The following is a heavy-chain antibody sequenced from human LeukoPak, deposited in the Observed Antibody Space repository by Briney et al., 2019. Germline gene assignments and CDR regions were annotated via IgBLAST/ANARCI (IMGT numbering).Heavy chain of an antibody. Sequence: PGGSLRLSCAASGFTFSSYAMHWVRQAPGKGLEWVAVISYDGSNKYYADSVKGRFTISRDNSKNTLYLQMNSLRAEDTAVHYCARDKGMATIRWFDPWGQGTLVTVSS. CDR2: ISYDGSNK. CDR1: GFTFSSYA. CDR3: ARDKGMATIRWFDP. V-gene: IGHV3-30-3*01. D-gene: IGHD5-24*01. J-gene: IGHJ5*02.